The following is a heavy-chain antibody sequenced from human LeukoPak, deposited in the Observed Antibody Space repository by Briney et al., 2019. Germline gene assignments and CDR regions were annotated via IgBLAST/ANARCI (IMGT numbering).Heavy chain of an antibody. V-gene: IGHV3-15*01. J-gene: IGHJ4*02. D-gene: IGHD6-13*01. Sequence: GGSLRLSCAASGFTFDKAWMTWVPQAPGKGLEGVVRIKSKIHGGTIDYAAPVKGRFTISRDDSENTVYLQMSSLRTEDTAMYYCTTSPGPGIDYWGQGIQVTVSS. CDR1: GFTFDKAW. CDR3: TTSPGPGIDY. CDR2: IKSKIHGGTI.